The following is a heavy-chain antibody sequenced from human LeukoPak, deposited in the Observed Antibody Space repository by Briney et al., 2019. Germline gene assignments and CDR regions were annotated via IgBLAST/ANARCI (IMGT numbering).Heavy chain of an antibody. Sequence: ASVKVSCKASGYTFTNYPINWVRQATGQGLGWMGWMNPNSGDTVYAQKFRGRFTVTRNTSVNTAYMELSSLRSEDTAVYYCATWGDWGQGTLVTVSS. CDR2: MNPNSGDT. V-gene: IGHV1-8*03. CDR1: GYTFTNYP. D-gene: IGHD3-16*01. CDR3: ATWGD. J-gene: IGHJ4*02.